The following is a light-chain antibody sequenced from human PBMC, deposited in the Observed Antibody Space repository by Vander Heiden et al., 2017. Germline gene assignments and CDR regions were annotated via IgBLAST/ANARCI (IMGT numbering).Light chain of an antibody. CDR3: SSYTSSSTQV. J-gene: IGLJ1*01. CDR2: EVS. CDR1: SSDVGGYNY. V-gene: IGLV2-14*01. Sequence: QSALTQPASVSGSPGQSITISCPGTSSDVGGYNYVSWYQQPPGKAPKLMIYEVSNRPSGVSNRFSGSKSGNTASLTISGLQAEDEADYYCSSYTSSSTQVFGTGTKVTVL.